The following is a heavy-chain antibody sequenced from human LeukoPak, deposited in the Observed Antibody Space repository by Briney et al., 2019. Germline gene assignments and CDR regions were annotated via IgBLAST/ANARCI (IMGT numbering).Heavy chain of an antibody. CDR3: ARDGFRGYYFDY. CDR2: ISSSGSTI. CDR1: GFTFSSYA. Sequence: GGSLRLSCAASGFTFSSYAMSWVRQAPGKGLEWVSYISSSGSTIYYADSVKGRFTISRDNSKNTLYLQMNSLRAEDTAVYYCARDGFRGYYFDYWGQGTLVTVSS. J-gene: IGHJ4*02. V-gene: IGHV3-23*01. D-gene: IGHD3-16*01.